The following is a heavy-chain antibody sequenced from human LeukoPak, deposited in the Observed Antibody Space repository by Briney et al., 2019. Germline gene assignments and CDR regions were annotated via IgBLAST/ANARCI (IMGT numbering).Heavy chain of an antibody. V-gene: IGHV4-34*01. CDR1: GGSFSGYY. CDR2: INHSGST. J-gene: IGHJ4*01. CDR3: ARLRFGRLASLDY. D-gene: IGHD6-19*01. Sequence: PSETLSLTCAVYGGSFSGYYWSWIRQPPGKGLEWIGEINHSGSTNYNPSLKSRVTISVDTSKNQFSLKLSSVTAADTAVYYCARLRFGRLASLDYWGQEPWSPSPQ.